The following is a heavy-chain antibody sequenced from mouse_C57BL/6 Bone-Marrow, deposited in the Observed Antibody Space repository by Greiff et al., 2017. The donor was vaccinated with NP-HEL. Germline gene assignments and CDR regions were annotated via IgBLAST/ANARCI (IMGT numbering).Heavy chain of an antibody. CDR1: GYTFTSYG. CDR2: IYPRSGNT. V-gene: IGHV1-81*01. Sequence: VQLQQSGAELARPGASVKLSCKASGYTFTSYGISWVKQRTGQGLEWIGEIYPRSGNTYYNEKFKGKATLTADKSSSTAYMELRSLTSEDSAVYFCASHYGSSWGLAYWGQGTLVTVSA. D-gene: IGHD1-1*01. J-gene: IGHJ3*01. CDR3: ASHYGSSWGLAY.